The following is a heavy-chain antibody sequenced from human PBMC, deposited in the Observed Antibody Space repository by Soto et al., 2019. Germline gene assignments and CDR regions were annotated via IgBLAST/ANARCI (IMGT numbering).Heavy chain of an antibody. Sequence: QVQLVESGGGVVQPGRSLRLSCAASGFTFSSYGMHWVRQAPGKGLEWVAVIWYDGSNKYYADSVKGRFTISRDNSKNTLYLQMNSLRAEDTAVYYCERAEQLVPGPYYGMDVWGQGTTVTVSS. V-gene: IGHV3-33*01. CDR2: IWYDGSNK. D-gene: IGHD6-13*01. CDR1: GFTFSSYG. CDR3: ERAEQLVPGPYYGMDV. J-gene: IGHJ6*02.